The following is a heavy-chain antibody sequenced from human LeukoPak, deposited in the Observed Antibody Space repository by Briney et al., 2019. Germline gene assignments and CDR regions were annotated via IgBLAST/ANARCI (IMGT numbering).Heavy chain of an antibody. D-gene: IGHD6-19*01. V-gene: IGHV3-66*01. CDR3: ARDGSAVAGQAIDY. CDR1: GFTVSSNY. Sequence: GGSLRLSCAASGFTVSSNYMSWVRQAPGKGLEWVSVIYSGGSTYYADSVKGRFTISRDNSKNTLYLQMNSLRVEDTAVYYCARDGSAVAGQAIDYWGQGTLVTVSS. J-gene: IGHJ4*02. CDR2: IYSGGST.